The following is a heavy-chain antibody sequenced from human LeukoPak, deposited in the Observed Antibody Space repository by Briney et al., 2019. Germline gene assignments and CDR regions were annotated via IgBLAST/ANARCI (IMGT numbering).Heavy chain of an antibody. D-gene: IGHD3-10*01. J-gene: IGHJ4*02. CDR2: ISGSGGST. V-gene: IGHV3-23*01. CDR3: APYHYGSGSPPCDY. Sequence: GSPRLSFAAPGITFRSLAINWVRPASREGLEWVSAISGSGGSTYYADSVKGRFTISRDNSKNTLNLQMNSLRAEDTAVYYCAPYHYGSGSPPCDYWGQGTLVTVSS. CDR1: GITFRSLA.